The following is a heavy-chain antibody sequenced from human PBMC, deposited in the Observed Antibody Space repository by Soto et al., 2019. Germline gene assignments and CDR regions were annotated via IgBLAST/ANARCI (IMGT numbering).Heavy chain of an antibody. J-gene: IGHJ3*02. CDR2: IIPILGIA. Sequence: ASVKVSCKASGGTFSSYTISWVRQAPGQGLEWMGRIIPILGIANYAQKFQGRVTITADKSTSTAYMELSSLRSEDTAVYYCARGKPSNAFDIWGQGTLVTASS. V-gene: IGHV1-69*02. CDR3: ARGKPSNAFDI. CDR1: GGTFSSYT.